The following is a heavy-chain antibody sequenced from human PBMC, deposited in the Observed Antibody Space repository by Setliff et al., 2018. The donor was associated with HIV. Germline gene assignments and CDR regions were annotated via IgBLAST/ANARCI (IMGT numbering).Heavy chain of an antibody. V-gene: IGHV4-61*05. CDR2: IYYSGTT. CDR1: GGSISSSSYY. D-gene: IGHD6-6*01. CDR3: ARHVGYSSSSLDY. J-gene: IGHJ4*02. Sequence: SETLPLTCTVSGGSISSSSYYWSWIRQPPGKGLEWIGYIYYSGTTNYNPSLKSRVTISVDTSKNQFSLKLSSVTAADTAVYYCARHVGYSSSSLDYWGQGTLVTVSS.